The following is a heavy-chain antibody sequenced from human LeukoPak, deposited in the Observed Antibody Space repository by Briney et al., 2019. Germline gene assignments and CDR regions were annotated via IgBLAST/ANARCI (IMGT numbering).Heavy chain of an antibody. CDR1: GGSISSYY. Sequence: SETLSLTCTVSGGSISSYYWSRIRQPPGKGLEWIGYIYYSGSTNYNPSLKSRVTISVDTSKNQFSLKLSSVTAADTAVYYCARDSSSGLVNYWGQGTLVTVSS. D-gene: IGHD1-26*01. CDR3: ARDSSSGLVNY. CDR2: IYYSGST. V-gene: IGHV4-59*01. J-gene: IGHJ4*02.